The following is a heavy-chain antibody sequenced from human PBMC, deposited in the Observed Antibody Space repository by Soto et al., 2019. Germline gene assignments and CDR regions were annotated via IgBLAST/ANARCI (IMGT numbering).Heavy chain of an antibody. J-gene: IGHJ5*02. CDR2: ISSNGGST. V-gene: IGHV3-64*02. CDR3: AREGDGYSLYL. Sequence: GGSLRLSGAASGFTFSSYAMHWVRQAPGKGLEYVSAISSNGGSTYYADSVKGRFTISRDNSKNTLYLQMGSLRAEDMAVYYCAREGDGYSLYLWGQGTLVTFSS. CDR1: GFTFSSYA. D-gene: IGHD2-15*01.